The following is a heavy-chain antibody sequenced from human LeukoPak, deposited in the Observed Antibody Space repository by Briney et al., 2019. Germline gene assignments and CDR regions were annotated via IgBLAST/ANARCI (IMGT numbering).Heavy chain of an antibody. Sequence: SETLSLTCTVSGGSIGTYYWSWVRQTPGKGLEWIGYIYVTGNRNNPYLPSRVTISVYTSRNQFSLKMRSVTAADTAMYYCARHIGGGIEDMDVWGKGTKVTVSS. CDR2: IYVTGNR. V-gene: IGHV4-59*08. CDR3: ARHIGGGIEDMDV. J-gene: IGHJ6*03. CDR1: GGSIGTYY. D-gene: IGHD3-16*02.